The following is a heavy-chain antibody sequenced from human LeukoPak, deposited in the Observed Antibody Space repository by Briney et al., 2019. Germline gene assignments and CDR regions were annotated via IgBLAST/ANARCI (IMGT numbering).Heavy chain of an antibody. CDR2: ISYSGST. V-gene: IGHV4-39*01. CDR1: GVSISSSSYY. Sequence: SETLSLTCTVSGVSISSSSYYWGWIRQPPGKGLEWTGSISYSGSTYYNPSLKSRVTISVDTSKNQVSLKLSSVTAADTAVYYCARRPDSAGPFDYWGQGTLVTVSS. J-gene: IGHJ4*02. CDR3: ARRPDSAGPFDY. D-gene: IGHD1-14*01.